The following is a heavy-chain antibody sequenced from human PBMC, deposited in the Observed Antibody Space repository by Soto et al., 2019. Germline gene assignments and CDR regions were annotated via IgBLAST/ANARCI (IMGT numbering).Heavy chain of an antibody. CDR1: GFSFSDYY. CDR3: ARDWGLIVVPTVYGMDV. V-gene: IGHV3-11*05. J-gene: IGHJ6*02. CDR2: ISVDSTYT. Sequence: QVRLVESGGGLVQPGGSLRLSCAASGFSFSDYYMSWIRQAPGKGLEWISYISVDSTYTNYADSVKGRFTISRDNAKKSLYLHLHSLRDDDTAVYYCARDWGLIVVPTVYGMDVWGQGTPVTVS. D-gene: IGHD2-2*01.